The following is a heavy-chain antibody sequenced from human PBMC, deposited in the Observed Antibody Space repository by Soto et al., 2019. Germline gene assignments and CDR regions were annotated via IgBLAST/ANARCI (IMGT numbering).Heavy chain of an antibody. Sequence: ASVKVSCKASGYTFTGYYMHWVRQAPGQGLEWMGWINPNSGGTNYAQKFQGRVTMTRDTSISTAYMELSSLRSDDTAVYYCARDQNYDSSGYPHWGQGTLVTVSS. CDR3: ARDQNYDSSGYPH. D-gene: IGHD3-22*01. V-gene: IGHV1-2*02. J-gene: IGHJ4*02. CDR2: INPNSGGT. CDR1: GYTFTGYY.